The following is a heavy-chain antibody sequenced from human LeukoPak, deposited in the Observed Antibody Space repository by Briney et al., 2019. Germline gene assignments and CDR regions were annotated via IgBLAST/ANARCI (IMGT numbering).Heavy chain of an antibody. CDR2: IRRKAHGGTT. V-gene: IGHV3-49*04. J-gene: IGHJ4*02. D-gene: IGHD3-22*01. CDR3: TRVTYDYDNSGYVHLDS. CDR1: GFTFGDYA. Sequence: PGGSLTLSCTTSGFTFGDYAMSWVRQAPGKGLEWVSFIRRKAHGGTTEYAASVKGRFSSSRFDSKSITYHQMKSLKTEDTAVYFCTRVTYDYDNSGYVHLDSWGQGSLVTVSS.